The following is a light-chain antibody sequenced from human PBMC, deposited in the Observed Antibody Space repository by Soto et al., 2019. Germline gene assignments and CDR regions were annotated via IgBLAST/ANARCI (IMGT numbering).Light chain of an antibody. CDR1: SSDVGGYKY. CDR3: SSYTSSSTLLYV. Sequence: QSVLTQPGSVSGYPGQSITISCTGTSSDVGGYKYVSWYQQHPGKAPKLMIYEVNNRPSGDSNRFSGSKSGNTASLTISGLQAEDEADYYCSSYTSSSTLLYVFVTGTKV. V-gene: IGLV2-14*01. CDR2: EVN. J-gene: IGLJ1*01.